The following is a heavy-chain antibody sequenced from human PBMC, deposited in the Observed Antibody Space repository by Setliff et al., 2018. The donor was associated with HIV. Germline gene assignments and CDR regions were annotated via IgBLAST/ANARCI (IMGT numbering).Heavy chain of an antibody. J-gene: IGHJ6*03. CDR1: GGSISSYY. Sequence: PSETLSLTCTVSGGSISSYYWSWIRQPDGKGLGWIGHIYTSGSTNYNPSPKSRVTMSVDTSKNQFSLKLSSVTAADTAVYYCARDVPWGDYYYYMDVWGKGTTVTVSS. CDR3: ARDVPWGDYYYYMDV. CDR2: IYTSGST. V-gene: IGHV4-4*07. D-gene: IGHD3-16*01.